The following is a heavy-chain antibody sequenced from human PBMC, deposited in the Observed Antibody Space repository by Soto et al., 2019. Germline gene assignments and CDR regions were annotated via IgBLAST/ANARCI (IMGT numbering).Heavy chain of an antibody. D-gene: IGHD1-26*01. Sequence: GGSLRLSCAASGFTFSSYAMNWVRQAPGKGLEWVALISHDGINKYYADSVRGRFTISRDNSKNTLYLQMNSLRPEDTAVYYCARAFSGSYPNFDYWGQGTLVTVSS. CDR1: GFTFSSYA. V-gene: IGHV3-30-3*01. CDR2: ISHDGINK. CDR3: ARAFSGSYPNFDY. J-gene: IGHJ4*02.